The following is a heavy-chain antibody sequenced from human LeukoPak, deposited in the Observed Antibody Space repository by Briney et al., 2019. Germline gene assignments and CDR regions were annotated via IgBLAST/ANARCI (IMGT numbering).Heavy chain of an antibody. J-gene: IGHJ3*02. Sequence: PSETLSLTCTVSGGSISSSSYYWAWLRQPPGKGLEWIGCIYSSGSTYYNPSLMSRVTISVDTSRRQFSLKLSSVTAADTAVYYCARLGGSGDTFDIWDQGTMVTVPS. D-gene: IGHD3-10*01. CDR1: GGSISSSSYY. CDR2: IYSSGST. V-gene: IGHV4-39*01. CDR3: ARLGGSGDTFDI.